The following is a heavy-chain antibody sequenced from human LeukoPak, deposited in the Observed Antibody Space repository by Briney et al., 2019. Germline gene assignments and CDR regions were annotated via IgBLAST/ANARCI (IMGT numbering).Heavy chain of an antibody. CDR2: IIPIFGTA. J-gene: IGHJ5*02. D-gene: IGHD2-21*02. V-gene: IGHV1-69*13. CDR3: GLVTSGNWWFDP. Sequence: SVKVSCKASGGTFSSYVISWVRQAPGQGLEWMGGIIPIFGTANYAQKFQGRVTITADESTSTAYMELSSLRSEDTAVYYCGLVTSGNWWFDPWGQGTLVTVSS. CDR1: GGTFSSYV.